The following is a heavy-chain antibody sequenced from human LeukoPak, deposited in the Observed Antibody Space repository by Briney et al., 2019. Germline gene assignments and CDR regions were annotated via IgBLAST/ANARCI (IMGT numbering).Heavy chain of an antibody. V-gene: IGHV1-46*01. Sequence: ASVEVSCKASGYTFTSYYLHWVRQAPGQGLEWMGIINPSGGSTTYAQKFQGRVTMTRDMSTSTVNMELSSLRSEDTAVYYCARDRGASGSYSPYYFEYWGQGTLVTVSS. CDR3: ARDRGASGSYSPYYFEY. CDR1: GYTFTSYY. J-gene: IGHJ4*02. CDR2: INPSGGST. D-gene: IGHD1-26*01.